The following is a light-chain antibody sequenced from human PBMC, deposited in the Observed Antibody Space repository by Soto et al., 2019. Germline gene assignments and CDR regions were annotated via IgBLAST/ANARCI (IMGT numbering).Light chain of an antibody. CDR3: QQYYSSPYT. V-gene: IGKV4-1*01. J-gene: IGKJ2*01. CDR2: WAS. Sequence: DIVMTQSPDSLAVSLGERATIDCKSSQSVLHSSNNKNYLAWYQQKPGQAPKLLIYWASTRESGVPDRFSGSGSGTDFTLTISSLQAEDVAVYNCQQYYSSPYTFGQGTKLEIK. CDR1: QSVLHSSNNKNY.